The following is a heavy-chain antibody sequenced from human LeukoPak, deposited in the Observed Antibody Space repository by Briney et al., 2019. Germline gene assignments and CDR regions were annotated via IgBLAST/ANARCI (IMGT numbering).Heavy chain of an antibody. J-gene: IGHJ6*02. CDR3: AREQAVAGNYYYYYGMDV. Sequence: ASVKVSCKASGYTFTSYDINWVRQATGQGLEWMGWMNPNSGNTGYAQKFQGRVTMTRNTSISTAYMELSRLRSDDTAVYYCAREQAVAGNYYYYYGMDVWGQGTTVTVSS. CDR1: GYTFTSYD. CDR2: MNPNSGNT. D-gene: IGHD6-19*01. V-gene: IGHV1-8*01.